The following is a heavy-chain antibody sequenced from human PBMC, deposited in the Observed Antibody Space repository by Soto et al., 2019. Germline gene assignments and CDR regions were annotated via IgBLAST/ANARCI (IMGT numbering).Heavy chain of an antibody. V-gene: IGHV3-74*01. Sequence: PGGSLRLSCAASGFTFSSYWMHWVRQAPGKGLVWVSRINSDGSSTSYADSVKGRFTISRDNAKNTLYLQMNSLRAEDTAVYYCAKAGSSSGINYYYGMDVWGQGTTVTVSS. J-gene: IGHJ6*02. D-gene: IGHD6-6*01. CDR3: AKAGSSSGINYYYGMDV. CDR1: GFTFSSYW. CDR2: INSDGSST.